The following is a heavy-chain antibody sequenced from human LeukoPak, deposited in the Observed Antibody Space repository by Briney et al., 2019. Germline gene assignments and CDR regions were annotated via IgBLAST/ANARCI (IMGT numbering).Heavy chain of an antibody. CDR3: ARSLGAAAHFDS. CDR2: IFYRGST. D-gene: IGHD6-13*01. V-gene: IGHV4-59*08. J-gene: IGHJ4*02. CDR1: GGSINIYY. Sequence: PSETLSLTCTVSGGSINIYYWSWIRQPPGKGLEWSGYIFYRGSTNYNPSLKSRVTMSVDTSKNQFSLNLSSVTAADTAVYYCARSLGAAAHFDSWGQGTLVTVSS.